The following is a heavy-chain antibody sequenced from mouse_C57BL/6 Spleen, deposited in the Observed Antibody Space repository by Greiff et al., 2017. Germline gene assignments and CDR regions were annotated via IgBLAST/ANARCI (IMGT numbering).Heavy chain of an antibody. CDR3: TSAGSYYGSSGYFDV. D-gene: IGHD1-1*01. V-gene: IGHV5-9-1*02. J-gene: IGHJ1*03. CDR1: GFTFSSYA. CDR2: ISSGGDYI. Sequence: DVKLVESGEGLVKPGGSLKLSCAASGFTFSSYAMSWVRQTPEKRLEWVAYISSGGDYIYYADTVKGRFTISRDNARNTLYLQMSSLKSEDTAMYYCTSAGSYYGSSGYFDVWGTGTTVTVSS.